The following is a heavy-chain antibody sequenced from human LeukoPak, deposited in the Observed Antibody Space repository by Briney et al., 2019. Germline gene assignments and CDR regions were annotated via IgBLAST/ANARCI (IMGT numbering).Heavy chain of an antibody. CDR1: GYTFDENH. CDR3: ARAGDESTGHYDSLHF. D-gene: IGHD2-8*02. Sequence: ASVKVSCKASGYTFDENHIHWVRQAPRQGSEWMGWINPKSGATDSAQQFQGRLTTTRDTSIGTASMDLSGLRLDDTGIYYCARAGDESTGHYDSLHFWGQGTMVTVSS. CDR2: INPKSGAT. J-gene: IGHJ3*01. V-gene: IGHV1-2*02.